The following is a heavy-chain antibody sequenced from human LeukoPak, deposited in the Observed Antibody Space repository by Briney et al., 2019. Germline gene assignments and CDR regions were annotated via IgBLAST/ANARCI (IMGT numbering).Heavy chain of an antibody. Sequence: GGSLRLSCAASGFTFRSDAMNWVRQAPGKGLEWVSAISGSGGSTYYADSVKGRFTISRDNSKNTLYLQMNSLRAEDTAVYYCAKDTAYCGGDCYWGYFDYWGQGTLVTVSS. CDR1: GFTFRSDA. J-gene: IGHJ4*02. V-gene: IGHV3-23*01. CDR2: ISGSGGST. CDR3: AKDTAYCGGDCYWGYFDY. D-gene: IGHD2-21*02.